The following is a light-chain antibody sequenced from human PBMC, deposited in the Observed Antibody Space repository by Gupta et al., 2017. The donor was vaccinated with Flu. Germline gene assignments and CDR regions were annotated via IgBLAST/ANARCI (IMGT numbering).Light chain of an antibody. V-gene: IGKV3-20*01. CDR1: QTVSSTS. J-gene: IGKJ1*01. CDR2: GAS. Sequence: EILLTHSPGTLSLSPGERATLSCRASQTVSSTSLAWYQQKPGQAPRLLIYGASNRAIDIPDSFGGSGAGKDFTLTSSRREDEAFAIYYRHQDLTSREFGQGTKVEIK. CDR3: HQDLTSRE.